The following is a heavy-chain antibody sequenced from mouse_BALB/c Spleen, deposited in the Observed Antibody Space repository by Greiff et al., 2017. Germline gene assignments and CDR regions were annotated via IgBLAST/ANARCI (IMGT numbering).Heavy chain of an antibody. CDR3: AREGIYYGNYVWFAY. CDR1: GFNIKDTY. V-gene: IGHV14-3*02. D-gene: IGHD2-1*01. Sequence: VQLQQSGAELVKPGASVKLSCTASGFNIKDTYMHWVKQRPEQGLEWIGRIDPANGNTKYDPKFQGKATITADTSSNTAYLQLSSLTSEDTAVYYCAREGIYYGNYVWFAYWGQGTLVTVSA. J-gene: IGHJ3*01. CDR2: IDPANGNT.